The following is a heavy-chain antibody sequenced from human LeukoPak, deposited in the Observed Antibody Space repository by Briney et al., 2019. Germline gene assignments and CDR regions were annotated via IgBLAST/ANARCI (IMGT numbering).Heavy chain of an antibody. CDR1: GGSFSVYY. CDR2: INNIGST. J-gene: IGHJ5*02. CDR3: PRDSLRYFDWSLPSSWFDP. V-gene: IGHV4-34*01. D-gene: IGHD3-9*01. Sequence: PSETLSLTCAVYGGSFSVYYWSWIRQPPGKGREWVGEINNIGSTNYNPSLKSRVPISADTSMNQTSLKLRSVTDAATAVYYCPRDSLRYFDWSLPSSWFDPWGQGTLVTVSS.